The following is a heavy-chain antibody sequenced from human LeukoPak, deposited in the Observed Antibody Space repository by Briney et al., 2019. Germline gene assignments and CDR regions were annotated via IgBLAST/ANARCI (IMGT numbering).Heavy chain of an antibody. CDR2: IYYSGST. J-gene: IGHJ3*02. CDR3: ARDLVDTAMVIRAFDI. Sequence: PSETLSLTCTVSGGSISSYYWSWIRQPPGKGLEWIGYIYYSGSTNYNPSLKSRVTISVDTSKNQFSLKLSSVTAADTAVYYCARDLVDTAMVIRAFDIWGQGTMVTVSS. V-gene: IGHV4-59*01. D-gene: IGHD5-18*01. CDR1: GGSISSYY.